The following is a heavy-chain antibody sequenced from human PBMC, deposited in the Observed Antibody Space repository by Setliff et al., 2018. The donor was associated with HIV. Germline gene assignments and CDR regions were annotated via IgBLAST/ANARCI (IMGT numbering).Heavy chain of an antibody. V-gene: IGHV4-4*08. Sequence: KPSETLSLTCSVSGISINGYYWSWIRQSPRTRLEWIGYVSSIGNTNYNPSLKSRVTISVDTSKNQFSLQLNSVTAADTAVYFCARTRAPYFFDFWGQGAQGTSPQ. D-gene: IGHD1-26*01. CDR3: ARTRAPYFFDF. CDR1: GISINGYY. CDR2: VSSIGNT. J-gene: IGHJ4*02.